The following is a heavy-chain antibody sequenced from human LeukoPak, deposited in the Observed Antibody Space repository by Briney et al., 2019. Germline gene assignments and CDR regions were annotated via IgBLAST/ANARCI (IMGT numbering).Heavy chain of an antibody. J-gene: IGHJ4*02. CDR2: IYSGGST. D-gene: IGHD5-18*01. V-gene: IGHV3-53*01. Sequence: GGSLRLSCAASGFTVSSNYMSWVRQAPGKGLEWVSVIYSGGSTYYADSVKGRFTISRDNCKNTLYLQMNSLRAEDTAVYYCAREIIQLPGYFDYWGQGTLVTVSS. CDR3: AREIIQLPGYFDY. CDR1: GFTVSSNY.